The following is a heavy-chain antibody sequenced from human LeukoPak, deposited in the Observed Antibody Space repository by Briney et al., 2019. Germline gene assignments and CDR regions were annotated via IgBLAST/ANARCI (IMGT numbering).Heavy chain of an antibody. V-gene: IGHV3-7*01. CDR3: ASFGYVAAVDV. J-gene: IGHJ4*02. D-gene: IGHD2-15*01. CDR1: GFSFSAYW. Sequence: QTGGSLRLSCAASGFSFSAYWMRWVRQAPGTGLEWVANINPAGSETYYVDPVRHRFSIPRENPTHLDYVQLNRLRDEDTAVYHCASFGYVAAVDVWGEGTPVTDSS. CDR2: INPAGSET.